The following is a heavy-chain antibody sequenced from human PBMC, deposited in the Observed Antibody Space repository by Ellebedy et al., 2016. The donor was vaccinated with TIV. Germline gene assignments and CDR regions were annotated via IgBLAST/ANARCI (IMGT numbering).Heavy chain of an antibody. Sequence: GESLKISXAASGFTFADYGMSWVRQAPGKGLEWVSNINWNGGRTGYADSVKGRFTISRDDAKNSLHLQMNSLRAEDTAVYYCASTRVWGQGTTVTVSS. CDR1: GFTFADYG. CDR3: ASTRV. V-gene: IGHV3-20*04. J-gene: IGHJ6*02. D-gene: IGHD3-3*01. CDR2: INWNGGRT.